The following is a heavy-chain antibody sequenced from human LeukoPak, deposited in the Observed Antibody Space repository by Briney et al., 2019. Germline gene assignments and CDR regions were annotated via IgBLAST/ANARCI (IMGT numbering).Heavy chain of an antibody. CDR2: INPSGGST. Sequence: ASVKVSCKASGYTFTSYYMHWARQAPGQGLEWMGIINPSGGSTSYAQKFQGRVTITADESTSTAYMELSSLRSEDTAVYYCASGQGGVTQDWFDPWGQGTLVTVSS. J-gene: IGHJ5*02. CDR3: ASGQGGVTQDWFDP. D-gene: IGHD4-23*01. CDR1: GYTFTSYY. V-gene: IGHV1-46*01.